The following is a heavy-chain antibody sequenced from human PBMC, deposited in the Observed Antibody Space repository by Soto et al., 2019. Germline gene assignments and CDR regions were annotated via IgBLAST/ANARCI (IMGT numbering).Heavy chain of an antibody. Sequence: PSETLSLTCTVSGGSVSSGSYYWSWIRQPPGKGLEWIGYIYYSGSTNYNPSLKSRVTISVDTSKNQFSLKLSSVTAADTAVYYCARVYSSDESRHFDYWGQGTLVTVSS. CDR2: IYYSGST. J-gene: IGHJ4*02. D-gene: IGHD6-19*01. CDR3: ARVYSSDESRHFDY. CDR1: GGSVSSGSYY. V-gene: IGHV4-61*01.